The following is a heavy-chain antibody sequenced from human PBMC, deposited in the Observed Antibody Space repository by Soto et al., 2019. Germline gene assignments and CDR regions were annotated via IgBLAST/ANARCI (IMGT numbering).Heavy chain of an antibody. D-gene: IGHD2-15*01. V-gene: IGHV1-2*04. Sequence: ASVKVSCKASGYTFTGYYMHWVRQAPGQGLEWMGWINPNSGGTNYAQKFQGWVTMTRDTSISTAYMELSRLRSDDTAVYYCARDKMSGSYYSYDYYYGMDVWGQGTTVTVSS. CDR2: INPNSGGT. J-gene: IGHJ6*02. CDR3: ARDKMSGSYYSYDYYYGMDV. CDR1: GYTFTGYY.